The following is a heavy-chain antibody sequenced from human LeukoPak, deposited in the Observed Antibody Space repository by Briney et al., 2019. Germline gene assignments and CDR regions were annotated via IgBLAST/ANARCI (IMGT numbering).Heavy chain of an antibody. CDR2: ISSDGNSE. V-gene: IGHV3-30*03. CDR1: GFTFGSSV. D-gene: IGHD3-22*01. Sequence: GGSLKLSCAASGFTFGSSVMHWVRQAPGKRLEGRAGISSDGNSEHFVDSVKGRLTISRDNSNNTLYLQMNSLRLEDTAVYYCAREGHSSGHCGAFDIWGQGTMITVSS. CDR3: AREGHSSGHCGAFDI. J-gene: IGHJ3*02.